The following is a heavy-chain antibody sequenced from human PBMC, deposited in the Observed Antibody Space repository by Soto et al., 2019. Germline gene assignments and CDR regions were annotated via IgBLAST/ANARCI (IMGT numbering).Heavy chain of an antibody. CDR2: INHSGST. D-gene: IGHD6-13*01. Sequence: PSETLSLTCAVYGGSFSGYYWSWIRQPPGKGLEWIGEINHSGSTNYNPSLKSRVTISVDTSKNQFSLKLSSVTAADTAVYYCARIAAAGTPFDAFAILGQGTMVTVS. CDR3: ARIAAAGTPFDAFAI. V-gene: IGHV4-34*01. J-gene: IGHJ3*02. CDR1: GGSFSGYY.